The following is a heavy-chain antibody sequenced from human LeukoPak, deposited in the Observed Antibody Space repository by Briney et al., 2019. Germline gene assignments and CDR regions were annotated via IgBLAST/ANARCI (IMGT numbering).Heavy chain of an antibody. CDR3: GVLSGGVARN. Sequence: ASVKVSCKASGGTFSSYAISWVRQAPGQGLEWMGGIIPIFGTANYAQKFQGRVTITADESTSTAYMELSSLRSEDTAVYYCGVLSGGVARNWGQGTLVTVSS. J-gene: IGHJ4*02. CDR1: GGTFSSYA. D-gene: IGHD2-15*01. CDR2: IIPIFGTA. V-gene: IGHV1-69*13.